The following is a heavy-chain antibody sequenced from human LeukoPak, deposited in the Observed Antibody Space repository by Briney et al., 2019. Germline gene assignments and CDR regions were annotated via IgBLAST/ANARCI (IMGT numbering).Heavy chain of an antibody. CDR2: INPNDGST. Sequence: ASVKVSCKASGYTFTNYYMQWVRQAPGHGLEWMGLINPNDGSTSYAQNFQGRVTMTRDTSTSTVYMELSSLRSDDTAVYYCAGWRRTTWEKFDYWGQGTLVTVSS. CDR1: GYTFTNYY. D-gene: IGHD1-14*01. J-gene: IGHJ4*02. V-gene: IGHV1-46*01. CDR3: AGWRRTTWEKFDY.